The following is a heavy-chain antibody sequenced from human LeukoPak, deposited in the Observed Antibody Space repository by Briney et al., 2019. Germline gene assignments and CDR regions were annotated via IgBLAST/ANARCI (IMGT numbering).Heavy chain of an antibody. CDR2: ISYDGSNK. CDR1: GFTFSSYG. CDR3: AKDLFWFGELSGMDV. Sequence: GRSLRLSCAASGFTFSSYGMHWVRQAPGKGLEWVAVISYDGSNKYYADSVKGRFTISRDNSKNTLYLQMNSLRAEDTAVYYCAKDLFWFGELSGMDVWGQGTTVTVSS. J-gene: IGHJ6*02. V-gene: IGHV3-30*18. D-gene: IGHD3-10*01.